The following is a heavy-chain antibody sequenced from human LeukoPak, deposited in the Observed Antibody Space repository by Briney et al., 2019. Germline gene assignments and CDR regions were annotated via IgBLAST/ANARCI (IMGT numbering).Heavy chain of an antibody. CDR2: IYYSGST. V-gene: IGHV4-38-2*02. D-gene: IGHD3-10*01. CDR1: GYSISSGYY. Sequence: PSETLSLTCTVSGYSISSGYYWGWIRQPPGKGLEWIGSIYYSGSTYYNPSLKSRVTISVDTSKNQFSLELSSVTAADTAVYYCARDSPNHYGSGSRDYWGQGTLVTVSS. CDR3: ARDSPNHYGSGSRDY. J-gene: IGHJ4*02.